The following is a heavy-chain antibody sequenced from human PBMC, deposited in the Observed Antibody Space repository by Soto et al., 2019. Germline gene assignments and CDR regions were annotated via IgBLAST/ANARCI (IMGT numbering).Heavy chain of an antibody. Sequence: QVQLVQSGAEVKKPGSSVKVSCKASGGTFSSYAITWVRQAPGQGLEWMGRIIPIFGTANYNQKFQGRVTITADESTSTAYMELSSLRSEDTAVYYCARNEYSTTSYYYGMDVWGQGTTVTVSS. J-gene: IGHJ6*02. CDR3: ARNEYSTTSYYYGMDV. CDR2: IIPIFGTA. CDR1: GGTFSSYA. D-gene: IGHD6-6*01. V-gene: IGHV1-69*01.